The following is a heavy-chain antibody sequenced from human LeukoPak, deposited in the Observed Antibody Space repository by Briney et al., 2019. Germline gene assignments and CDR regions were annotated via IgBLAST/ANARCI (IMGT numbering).Heavy chain of an antibody. CDR1: GGSISSSSYY. D-gene: IGHD6-6*01. CDR2: IYYSGST. J-gene: IGHJ4*02. V-gene: IGHV4-39*02. CDR3: AREYSSSPDY. Sequence: SETLSLTCSVSGGSISSSSYYWGWIRQPPGKGLEWIGSIYYSGSTYYNPSLKSRVTISVDTSKNQFSLKLSSVTAADTAVYYCAREYSSSPDYWGQGTLVTVSS.